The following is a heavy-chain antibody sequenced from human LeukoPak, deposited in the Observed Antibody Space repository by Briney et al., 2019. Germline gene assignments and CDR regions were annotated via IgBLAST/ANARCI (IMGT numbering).Heavy chain of an antibody. J-gene: IGHJ2*01. V-gene: IGHV3-23*01. CDR3: AAHSSSWPYWYFDL. D-gene: IGHD6-13*01. CDR1: GFTFSSYA. Sequence: GGSLTLSCAPSGFTFSSYAMSGVRGSRGGGGEGVSAISGSGGSTYYADSVKGRFTISRDNSKNTLYLQMNSLRAEDTAVYYCAAHSSSWPYWYFDLWGRGTLVTVSS. CDR2: ISGSGGST.